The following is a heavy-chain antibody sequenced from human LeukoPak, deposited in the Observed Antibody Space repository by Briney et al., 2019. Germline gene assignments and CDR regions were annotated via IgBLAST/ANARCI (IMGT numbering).Heavy chain of an antibody. V-gene: IGHV4-59*01. CDR1: SGPSSNYY. Sequence: PSETVSLTCNVSSGPSSNYYWSWIRQPPGKGLEWIGYIYHGGSTNYNPSLRSRVTISLDTSKNQFSLRLTSVTAADTAVYFCARDWAAAGDWYFDLWGRGTLVTVSS. D-gene: IGHD6-13*01. CDR3: ARDWAAAGDWYFDL. J-gene: IGHJ2*01. CDR2: IYHGGST.